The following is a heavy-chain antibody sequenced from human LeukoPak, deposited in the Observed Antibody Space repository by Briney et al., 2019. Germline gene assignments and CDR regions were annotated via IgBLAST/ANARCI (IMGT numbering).Heavy chain of an antibody. CDR1: GGSISSSSYY. V-gene: IGHV4-39*01. J-gene: IGHJ6*03. CDR2: IYYSGST. CDR3: ARHRRVRGVIFPQRYYYYMDV. Sequence: PSETLSLTCTVSGGSISSSSYYWGWIRQPPGKGLEWIGSIYYSGSTNYNPSLKSRVTISVDTSKNQFSLKLSSVTAADTAVYYCARHRRVRGVIFPQRYYYYMDVWGKGTTVTISS. D-gene: IGHD3-10*01.